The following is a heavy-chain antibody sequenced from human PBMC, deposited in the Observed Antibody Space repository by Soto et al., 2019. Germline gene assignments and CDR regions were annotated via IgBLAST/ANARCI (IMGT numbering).Heavy chain of an antibody. CDR1: GYTFTGYY. CDR3: ARGTVQPPSDFDY. J-gene: IGHJ4*02. V-gene: IGHV1-2*04. D-gene: IGHD4-17*01. Sequence: ASVKVSCKASGYTFTGYYMHRVRQAPGQGLEWMGWINPNSGGTNYAQKFQGWVTMTRDTSISTAYMELSRLRSDDTAVYYCARGTVQPPSDFDYWGQGTLVTVSS. CDR2: INPNSGGT.